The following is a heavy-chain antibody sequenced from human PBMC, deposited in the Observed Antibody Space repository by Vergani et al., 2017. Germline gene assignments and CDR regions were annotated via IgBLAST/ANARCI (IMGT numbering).Heavy chain of an antibody. J-gene: IGHJ6*02. CDR2: ISSSSSYT. Sequence: QVQLVESGGGLVKPGGSLRLSCAASGFTFSDYYMSWIRQAPGKGLEWVSYISSSSSYTNYADSVKGRFTISRDNAKNSLYLQMNSLRAEDTAVYYCAAPMVRGLYGMDVWGQGTTVTVSS. V-gene: IGHV3-11*05. CDR3: AAPMVRGLYGMDV. D-gene: IGHD3-10*01. CDR1: GFTFSDYY.